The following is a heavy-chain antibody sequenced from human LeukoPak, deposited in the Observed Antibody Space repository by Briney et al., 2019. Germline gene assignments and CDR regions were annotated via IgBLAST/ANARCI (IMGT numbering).Heavy chain of an antibody. CDR2: FSTTGTYI. V-gene: IGHV3-21*01. CDR3: AVSLAAGGTCFAS. Sequence: PAGSLRLSCAASAFTFSDYTMNWVRQAPGKGLEWVSSFSTTGTYIYYADSVKGRFTISRDNAKHSPYLQMNSLGAAETALYYCAVSLAAGGTCFASWGQGTLVTVSS. J-gene: IGHJ4*02. D-gene: IGHD6-13*01. CDR1: AFTFSDYT.